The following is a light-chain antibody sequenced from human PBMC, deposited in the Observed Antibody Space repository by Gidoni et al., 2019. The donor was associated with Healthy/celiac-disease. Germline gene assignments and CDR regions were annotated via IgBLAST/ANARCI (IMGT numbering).Light chain of an antibody. J-gene: IGKJ4*01. CDR3: QQYGSSLLLT. Sequence: IVLTQSPRTLSLSPGERATLSCRDSQSVSSSYLDWYQQKPGQAPRLLIYGASSRATGIPARFSGSGSGTDFTLTISRLEPEDFAVYYCQQYGSSLLLTFGGGTKVEIK. CDR1: QSVSSSY. V-gene: IGKV3-20*01. CDR2: GAS.